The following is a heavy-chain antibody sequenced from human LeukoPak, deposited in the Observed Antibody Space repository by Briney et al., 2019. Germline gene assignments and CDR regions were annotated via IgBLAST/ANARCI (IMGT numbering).Heavy chain of an antibody. CDR1: EFTFGSYW. D-gene: IGHD3-22*01. J-gene: IGHJ4*02. CDR3: ARIYYDTSGDD. V-gene: IGHV3-7*01. Sequence: PGGSLRLSCAASEFTFGSYWMSWVRQAPGKGLEWVANIKQDGSEKDYVDSVKGRFTVSRDNAKKSLYLQMNSLRAEDTAVYYCARIYYDTSGDDWGQGTLVTVSS. CDR2: IKQDGSEK.